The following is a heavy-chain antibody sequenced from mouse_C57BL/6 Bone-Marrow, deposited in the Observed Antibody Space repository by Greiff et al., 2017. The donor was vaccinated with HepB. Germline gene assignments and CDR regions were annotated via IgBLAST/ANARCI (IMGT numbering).Heavy chain of an antibody. J-gene: IGHJ4*01. Sequence: VQLQQSGAELARPGASVKLSCKASGYTFTSYGISWVKQRTGQGLEWIGEIYPRSGNTYYNEKFKGKATLTADKSSSKAYMELRSLTSEDSAVYFCARGVTTVVARYAMDYWGQGTSVTVSS. V-gene: IGHV1-81*01. D-gene: IGHD1-1*01. CDR3: ARGVTTVVARYAMDY. CDR1: GYTFTSYG. CDR2: IYPRSGNT.